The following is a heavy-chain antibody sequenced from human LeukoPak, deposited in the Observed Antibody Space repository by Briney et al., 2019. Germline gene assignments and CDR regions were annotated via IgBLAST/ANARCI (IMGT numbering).Heavy chain of an antibody. D-gene: IGHD3-22*01. CDR2: ISGNGHQT. Sequence: GRSLRLSWSAAGFSVSIFCMTSVRHLPGKGLDWVSIISGNGHQTYYGDPVKRRFSVSRDNSKNILYLQMDSLRADDSALYYCAKDANYYDSSGFFIPFDYWGQGTLVTVSS. J-gene: IGHJ4*02. CDR1: GFSVSIFC. CDR3: AKDANYYDSSGFFIPFDY. V-gene: IGHV3-23*01.